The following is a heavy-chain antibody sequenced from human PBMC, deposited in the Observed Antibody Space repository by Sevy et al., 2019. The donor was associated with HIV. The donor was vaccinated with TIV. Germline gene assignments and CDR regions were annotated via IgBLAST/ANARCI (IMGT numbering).Heavy chain of an antibody. V-gene: IGHV4-34*01. CDR1: AGSFSGYY. D-gene: IGHD3-10*01. CDR2: INHSGST. CDR3: ASITMVRGGPTVNDT. Sequence: SDTLSLTCAVYAGSFSGYYWSWIRQPPGKGLEWIGEINHSGSTNYNPSLKSRVTISVDTSKNQFSLKLSSVTAADTAVYYCASITMVRGGPTVNDTWGQGTLVTVSS. J-gene: IGHJ5*02.